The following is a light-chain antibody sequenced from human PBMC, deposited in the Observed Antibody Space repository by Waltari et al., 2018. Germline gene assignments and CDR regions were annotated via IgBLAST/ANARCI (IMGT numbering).Light chain of an antibody. CDR2: AAS. CDR3: QNHERLPAT. V-gene: IGKV3-20*01. J-gene: IGKJ1*01. Sequence: EVVLTQSPGTLSLSPGERAPLSCRASQSVGKYIVWYQQRPGQAPRLLSSAASTRATGIPDRFSGSGSGTDFSLTISRLEPEDFAVYYCQNHERLPATFGQGTKVEI. CDR1: QSVGKY.